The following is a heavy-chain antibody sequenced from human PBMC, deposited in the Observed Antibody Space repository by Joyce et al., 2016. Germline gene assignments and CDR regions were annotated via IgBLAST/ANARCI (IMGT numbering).Heavy chain of an antibody. J-gene: IGHJ4*02. V-gene: IGHV5-51*01. CDR3: ARRESGYSGYDDY. CDR2: IYPGDSDT. Sequence: EVQLVQSGAEVKKPGESLKISCKGSGYSFTSYWIGWVRQMPGKGLEWMGIIYPGDSDTSDRPSFQGQVTISADKSINTAYLQWSSLKASDTAMYYCARRESGYSGYDDYWGQGTLVTVSS. D-gene: IGHD5-12*01. CDR1: GYSFTSYW.